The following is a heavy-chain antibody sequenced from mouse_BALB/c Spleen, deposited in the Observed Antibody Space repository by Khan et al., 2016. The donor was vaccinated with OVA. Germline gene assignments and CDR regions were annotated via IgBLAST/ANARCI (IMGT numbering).Heavy chain of an antibody. J-gene: IGHJ3*01. V-gene: IGHV14-1*02. Sequence: VRLQQSGAELVRPGALVKLSCKASGFNIKDYYLHWVKQRPEQGLEWIGWIDPENGETVYDPKFQDKASIKADTSSNTAYLQFSSRTSEDTAVYYCARSGYFAWFAYWGQGTLVTVSA. CDR3: ARSGYFAWFAY. CDR2: IDPENGET. CDR1: GFNIKDYY.